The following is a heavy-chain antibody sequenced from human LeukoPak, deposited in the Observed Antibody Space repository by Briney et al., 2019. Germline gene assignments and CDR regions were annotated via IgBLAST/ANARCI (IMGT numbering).Heavy chain of an antibody. CDR2: IYYSGTT. V-gene: IGHV4-30-4*08. Sequence: KTSETLSLTCTVSGGSISSADYYWTWIRQPLGKGLEWIGYIYYSGTTYYNPSLKSRVTISLDTSKNQFSLKLSSVTAADTAVYYCARDSSPFDYWGQGTLVTVSS. CDR1: GGSISSADYY. CDR3: ARDSSPFDY. D-gene: IGHD4-11*01. J-gene: IGHJ4*02.